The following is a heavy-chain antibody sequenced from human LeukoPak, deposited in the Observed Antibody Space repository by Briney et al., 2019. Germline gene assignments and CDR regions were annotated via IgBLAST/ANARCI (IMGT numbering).Heavy chain of an antibody. V-gene: IGHV3-23*01. CDR1: GFTFSSYA. Sequence: GGSLRLSCAASGFTFSSYAMSWVRQAPGKGLEWVSAISGSGGSTYYADSVKGRFTISRDNSKNTLYLQMNSLRAEDTAVYYCARATVVVAATQHDAFDIWGQGTMVTVSS. CDR2: ISGSGGST. J-gene: IGHJ3*02. CDR3: ARATVVVAATQHDAFDI. D-gene: IGHD2-15*01.